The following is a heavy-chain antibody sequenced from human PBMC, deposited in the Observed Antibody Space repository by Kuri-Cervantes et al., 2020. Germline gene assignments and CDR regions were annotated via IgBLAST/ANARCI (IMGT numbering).Heavy chain of an antibody. Sequence: SETLSLTCAVSGGSISSYYWSWIRQPAGKGLEWIGRIYTSGNTNYNPSLKSRVTISVDTSKNQISLKLSSVTAADTAVYYCASRTRKDGDHRDYWGQGTLVTVSS. CDR3: ASRTRKDGDHRDY. CDR1: GGSISSYY. V-gene: IGHV4-4*07. CDR2: IYTSGNT. J-gene: IGHJ4*02. D-gene: IGHD3-10*01.